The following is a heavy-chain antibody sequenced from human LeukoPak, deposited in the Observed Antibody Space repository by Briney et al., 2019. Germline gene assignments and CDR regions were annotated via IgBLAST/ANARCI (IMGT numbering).Heavy chain of an antibody. CDR3: ARVGHYYYDSSGYFAY. D-gene: IGHD3-22*01. V-gene: IGHV4-34*01. Sequence: PSETLSLTCAVYGGSFSGYYWSWIRQPPGKGLEWIGEINHSGSTNYNPSLKSRVTISVDTSKNQFSLKLSSVTAADTAVYYCARVGHYYYDSSGYFAYWGQGTLVTVSS. CDR2: INHSGST. CDR1: GGSFSGYY. J-gene: IGHJ4*02.